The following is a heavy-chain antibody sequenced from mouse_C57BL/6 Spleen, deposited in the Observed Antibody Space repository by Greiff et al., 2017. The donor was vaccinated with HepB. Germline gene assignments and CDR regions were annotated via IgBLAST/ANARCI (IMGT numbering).Heavy chain of an antibody. J-gene: IGHJ2*01. D-gene: IGHD2-4*01. CDR3: ARWGDYDDYFDY. CDR2: INPGSGGT. CDR1: GYAFTNYL. V-gene: IGHV1-54*01. Sequence: VQLQQSGAELVRPGTSVKVSCKASGYAFTNYLIEWVKQRPGQGLEWIGVINPGSGGTNYNEKFKGKATLTADKSSSTAYMQLSSLTSEDSAVYFCARWGDYDDYFDYWGQGTTLTVSS.